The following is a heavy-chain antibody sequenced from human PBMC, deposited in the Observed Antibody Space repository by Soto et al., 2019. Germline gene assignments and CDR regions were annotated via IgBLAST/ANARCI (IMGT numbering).Heavy chain of an antibody. CDR2: IYHSGST. Sequence: SETLSLTCTVSGASISSSSYSWSWIRQPPGKGLEWTGYIYHSGSTYYNPSLKSRVTISVDRSKNQFSLKLSSVTAAGTAVYYCARVPSPWGQGTLVTVSS. CDR3: ARVPSP. V-gene: IGHV4-30-2*01. J-gene: IGHJ5*02. CDR1: GASISSSSYS.